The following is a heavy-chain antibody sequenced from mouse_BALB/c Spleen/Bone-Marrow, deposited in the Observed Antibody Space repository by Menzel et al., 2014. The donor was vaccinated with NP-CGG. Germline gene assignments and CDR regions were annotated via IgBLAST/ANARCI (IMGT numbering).Heavy chain of an antibody. J-gene: IGHJ3*01. CDR3: AGYYYGEGFAY. D-gene: IGHD1-1*01. Sequence: QVQLQQSGAELAKPGASVKMSCKASGHTFTSYWMHWVKQRPGQGLEWIGYINPSSGYNEYNQKFKDKATLTADKSSSTAYMQLSSLTSEDSAVYYCAGYYYGEGFAYWGQGTLVTVSA. CDR1: GHTFTSYW. V-gene: IGHV1-7*01. CDR2: INPSSGYN.